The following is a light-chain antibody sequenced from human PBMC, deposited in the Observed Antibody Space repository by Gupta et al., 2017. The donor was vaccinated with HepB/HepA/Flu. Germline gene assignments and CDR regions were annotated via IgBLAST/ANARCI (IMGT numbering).Light chain of an antibody. CDR3: QQYKSYRT. J-gene: IGKJ1*01. CDR2: KAS. CDR1: QSISSW. V-gene: IGKV1-5*03. Sequence: IQMTLSPSTLSASVGDRVTITRQANQSISSWLAWYQQKPGNAPNLRIYKASSLESGVPSRSSGSGSGTECTLPISKLQPEDFATYDSQQYKSYRTFGQGTKVEIK.